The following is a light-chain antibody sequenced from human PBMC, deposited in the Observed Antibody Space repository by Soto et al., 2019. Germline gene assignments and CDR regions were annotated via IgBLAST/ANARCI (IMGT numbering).Light chain of an antibody. CDR2: EVS. Sequence: QSVLTQPASVSGSPGQTITISCTGTSSDVGAYNYVSWYQQHPGKAPKLMIYEVSNRPSGVSDRLSGSKSGNTASLTISGLQAADEAEYYCSSKRTTASLVFGTGTKVTVL. CDR3: SSKRTTASLV. J-gene: IGLJ1*01. CDR1: SSDVGAYNY. V-gene: IGLV2-14*01.